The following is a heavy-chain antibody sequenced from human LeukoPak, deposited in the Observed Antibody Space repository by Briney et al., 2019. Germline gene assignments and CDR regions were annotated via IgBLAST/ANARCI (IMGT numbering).Heavy chain of an antibody. CDR3: ARRYPAGFPYDY. CDR2: INTDGGST. CDR1: GFTFSSHW. D-gene: IGHD2-2*01. J-gene: IGHJ4*02. V-gene: IGHV3-74*01. Sequence: GGSLRLSCAASGFTFSSHWMHWVRQAPGKGLVWVSRINTDGGSTNYADSVRGRFTISRDNAKNTLFLQMNSLRAEDTAVYYCARRYPAGFPYDYWGQGTLVTVSS.